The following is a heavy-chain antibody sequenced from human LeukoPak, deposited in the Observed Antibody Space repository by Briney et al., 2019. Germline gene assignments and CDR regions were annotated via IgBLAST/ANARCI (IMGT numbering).Heavy chain of an antibody. CDR2: IYYSGST. V-gene: IGHV4-59*08. CDR3: ARHAWYSGSYSPAHFYDY. D-gene: IGHD1-26*01. J-gene: IGHJ4*02. CDR1: GGSISSYY. Sequence: PSETLSLTCTVSGGSISSYYWSWIRQPPGKGLEWIGYIYYSGSTNYNPSLKSRVTISVDTSKNQFSLKLSSVTAADTAVYYCARHAWYSGSYSPAHFYDYWGQGTLVTVSS.